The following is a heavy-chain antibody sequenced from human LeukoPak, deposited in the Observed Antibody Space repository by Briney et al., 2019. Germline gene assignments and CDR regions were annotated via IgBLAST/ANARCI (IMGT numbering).Heavy chain of an antibody. J-gene: IGHJ4*02. Sequence: PGGSLRLSCAASGFTFSNYAMGWVRLAPGKGLEWEAVISYDGSNKYHADSVKGRFTISRDNSKNTLYLQMNSLRAEDTAVYYCARDWYYYDSSGYYHNDFGYWGQGTLVTVSS. V-gene: IGHV3-30-3*01. CDR2: ISYDGSNK. CDR3: ARDWYYYDSSGYYHNDFGY. D-gene: IGHD3-22*01. CDR1: GFTFSNYA.